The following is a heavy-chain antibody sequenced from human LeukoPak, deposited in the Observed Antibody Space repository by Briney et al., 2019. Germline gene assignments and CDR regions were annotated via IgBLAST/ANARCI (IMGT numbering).Heavy chain of an antibody. Sequence: GGSLRLSCAASGFTFSSYAMHWVRQAPGKGLEYVSAISSNGGSTYYADSVKGRFTISRDNSKNTLYLQMSSLRAEDTAVYYCLKGYCSSISCYGDYWGQGTLVTVSS. V-gene: IGHV3-64D*09. CDR1: GFTFSSYA. CDR3: LKGYCSSISCYGDY. CDR2: ISSNGGST. D-gene: IGHD2-2*01. J-gene: IGHJ4*02.